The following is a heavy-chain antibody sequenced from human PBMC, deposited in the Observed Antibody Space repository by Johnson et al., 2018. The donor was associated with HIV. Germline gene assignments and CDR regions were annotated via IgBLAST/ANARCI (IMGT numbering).Heavy chain of an antibody. V-gene: IGHV3-30*02. CDR1: GFTFSSYA. D-gene: IGHD4-17*01. CDR2: IRYDGSNK. CDR3: AKALGVYGDYVLDAFDI. J-gene: IGHJ3*02. Sequence: VQLVESGGGVVQPGRSLRLSCAASGFTFSSYAMHWVRQAPGKGLEWVAFIRYDGSNKYYADSVKGRFTISRDNSKNTLYLQINSLRAEDTAVYYCAKALGVYGDYVLDAFDIWGQGTMVTVSS.